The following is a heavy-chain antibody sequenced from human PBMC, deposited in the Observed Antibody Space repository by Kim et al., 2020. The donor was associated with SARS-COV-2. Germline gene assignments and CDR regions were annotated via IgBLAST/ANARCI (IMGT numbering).Heavy chain of an antibody. CDR3: ARSWAAAGRTGAFDI. CDR2: INHSGST. J-gene: IGHJ3*02. CDR1: GGSFSGYY. Sequence: SETLSLTCAVYGGSFSGYYWSWIRQPPGKGLEWIGEINHSGSTNYNPSLKSRVTISVDTSKNQFSLKLSSVTAADTAVYYCARSWAAAGRTGAFDIWGQGTMVTVSS. D-gene: IGHD6-13*01. V-gene: IGHV4-34*01.